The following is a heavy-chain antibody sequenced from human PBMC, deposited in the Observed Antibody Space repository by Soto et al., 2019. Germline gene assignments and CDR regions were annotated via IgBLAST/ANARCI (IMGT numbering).Heavy chain of an antibody. D-gene: IGHD3-3*01. CDR2: ISSSSSTI. Sequence: VQLVESGGGLVQPGGSLRLSCAASGFTFSSYSMNWVRQAPGKGLEWVSYISSSSSTIYYADSVKGRFTISRDNAKNSLYLQMNSLRDEDTAVYYCARDPDHYDFWSGYYSGGKYFDYWGQGTLVTVSS. V-gene: IGHV3-48*02. CDR3: ARDPDHYDFWSGYYSGGKYFDY. CDR1: GFTFSSYS. J-gene: IGHJ4*02.